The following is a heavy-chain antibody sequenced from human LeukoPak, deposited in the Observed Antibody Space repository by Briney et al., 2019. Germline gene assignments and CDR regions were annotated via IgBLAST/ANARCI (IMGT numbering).Heavy chain of an antibody. V-gene: IGHV3-23*01. Sequence: GGSLRLSCAASGFTFSSYAMSWVRQVPGKGLEWVSAISGSGGSTYYADSVKGRFTISRDNSKNTLYLQMNSLRAEDTAVYYCAKDTRYCSSTSCLWGQGTLVTVSS. CDR3: AKDTRYCSSTSCL. D-gene: IGHD2-2*01. CDR1: GFTFSSYA. CDR2: ISGSGGST. J-gene: IGHJ4*02.